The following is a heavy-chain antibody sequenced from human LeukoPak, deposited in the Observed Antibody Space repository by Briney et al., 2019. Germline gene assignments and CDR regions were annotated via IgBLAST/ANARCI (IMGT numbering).Heavy chain of an antibody. Sequence: SETLSLTCTVSGGSISSHYGSWIRQPAGKGLEWIGRIYITGNTNYNASLQSRVTMSIDPPKNQFSLQLGSVTAADTAVYYCARSLVGQIAQPVFDTWGQGTLVTVSS. J-gene: IGHJ5*02. CDR1: GGSISSHY. CDR3: ARSLVGQIAQPVFDT. V-gene: IGHV4-4*07. D-gene: IGHD2-15*01. CDR2: IYITGNT.